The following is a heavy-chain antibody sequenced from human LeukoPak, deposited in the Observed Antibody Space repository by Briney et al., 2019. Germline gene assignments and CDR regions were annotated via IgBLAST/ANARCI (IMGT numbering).Heavy chain of an antibody. CDR3: ARLAVAGPLNWFDP. D-gene: IGHD6-19*01. Sequence: PSETLSLTCTVSGGSISSYYWSWIRQPPGKGLEWIGYIYYSGSTNYNPSLKSRVSISVGTSKNQFSLKVSSVTAADTAVYYCARLAVAGPLNWFDPWGQGTLVTVSS. CDR2: IYYSGST. CDR1: GGSISSYY. J-gene: IGHJ5*02. V-gene: IGHV4-59*01.